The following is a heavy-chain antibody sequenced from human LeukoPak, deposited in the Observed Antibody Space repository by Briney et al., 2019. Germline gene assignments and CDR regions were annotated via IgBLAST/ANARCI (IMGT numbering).Heavy chain of an antibody. CDR2: INPNSGGT. J-gene: IGHJ4*02. CDR3: ARAGAEYYYDSSGYYHLGY. D-gene: IGHD3-22*01. Sequence: ASVKVSCKASGYTFTGYYMHWVRQAPGQGLEWMGWINPNSGGTNYAQKFQGRVTMTRDTSISTAYMELSRLRSDDTAVYYCARAGAEYYYDSSGYYHLGYWGQGTLVTVSS. CDR1: GYTFTGYY. V-gene: IGHV1-2*02.